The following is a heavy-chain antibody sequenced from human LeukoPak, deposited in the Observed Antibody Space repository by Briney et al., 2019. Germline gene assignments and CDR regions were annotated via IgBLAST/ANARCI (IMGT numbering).Heavy chain of an antibody. CDR3: AREWGGDQGLSWFDP. Sequence: SETLSLTCTVSGGSISSSSYHWGRIRQPPGKGLEWIGSIYYSGSTYYNPSLKSRVTISVDTSKNQFSLKLSSVTAADTAVYYCAREWGGDQGLSWFDPWGQGTLVTVSS. D-gene: IGHD4-17*01. V-gene: IGHV4-39*07. CDR1: GGSISSSSYH. J-gene: IGHJ5*02. CDR2: IYYSGST.